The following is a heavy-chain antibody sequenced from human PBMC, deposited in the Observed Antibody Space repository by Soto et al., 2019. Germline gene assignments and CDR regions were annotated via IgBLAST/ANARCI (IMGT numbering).Heavy chain of an antibody. Sequence: QVQLVQSGAEVKKPGASVKVSCKASGYTFTGYYMHWVRQAPGQGLEWMGWINPNSGGTNYAQKVQGRVTMTREPSSSTAYMELSRLRADDTAVYYCARDRISYYGMDVWGQGTTVTVSS. J-gene: IGHJ6*02. CDR3: ARDRISYYGMDV. CDR1: GYTFTGYY. CDR2: INPNSGGT. V-gene: IGHV1-2*02.